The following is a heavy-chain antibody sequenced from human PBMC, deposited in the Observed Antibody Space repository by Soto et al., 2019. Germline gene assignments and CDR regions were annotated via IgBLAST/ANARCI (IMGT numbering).Heavy chain of an antibody. J-gene: IGHJ3*02. V-gene: IGHV3-23*01. D-gene: IGHD3-22*01. Sequence: GGSLRLSCAASGFTFSSYAMSWVRQAPGKGLEWVSAIGGSGGSTYYAAAVKGRCTISRDNSKNTLYLQMNSLRAEDTAVYYCAKGGSSGECAFDIWGQGTMVTVSS. CDR1: GFTFSSYA. CDR3: AKGGSSGECAFDI. CDR2: IGGSGGST.